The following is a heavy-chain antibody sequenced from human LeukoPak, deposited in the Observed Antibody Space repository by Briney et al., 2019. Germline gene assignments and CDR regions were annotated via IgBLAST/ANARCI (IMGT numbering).Heavy chain of an antibody. J-gene: IGHJ6*02. D-gene: IGHD1-7*01. CDR3: AREKAGTTLYYYYGMDV. Sequence: GASVKVSCKASGGTFSSYAISWVRQAPGQGLEWMGRIIPILGIANYAQKLQGRVTMTTDTSTSTAYMELRSLRSDDTAVYYCAREKAGTTLYYYYGMDVWGQGTTVTVSS. V-gene: IGHV1-69*04. CDR2: IIPILGIA. CDR1: GGTFSSYA.